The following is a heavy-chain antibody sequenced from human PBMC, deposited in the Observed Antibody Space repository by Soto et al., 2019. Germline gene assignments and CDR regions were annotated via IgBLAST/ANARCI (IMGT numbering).Heavy chain of an antibody. D-gene: IGHD6-13*01. V-gene: IGHV3-23*01. CDR3: AKEGLTVAAAGMYYFDY. J-gene: IGHJ4*02. CDR2: ISGSGGGT. Sequence: GGSLRLSCAASGFTFSSYAMSWVRQAPGKGLEWVSAISGSGGGTYYADSVKGRFTISRDNSKNTLYLQMNSLRAEDTAVYYCAKEGLTVAAAGMYYFDYWGQGTLVTVSS. CDR1: GFTFSSYA.